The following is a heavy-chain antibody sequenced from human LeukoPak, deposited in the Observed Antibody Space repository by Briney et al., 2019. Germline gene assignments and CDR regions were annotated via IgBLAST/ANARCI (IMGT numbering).Heavy chain of an antibody. CDR1: GFTFSTYS. V-gene: IGHV3-21*01. D-gene: IGHD2-15*01. CDR3: ANRPTVCGGGTCSSDY. Sequence: GGSLRLSCAASGFTFSTYSMNWVRQAPGKGLEWVSSISSSSSYMYYADSVKGRFSVSRDNAKKSLYLQMNSLKVEDTAVYFCANRPTVCGGGTCSSDYWGQGPLVTVSS. CDR2: ISSSSSYM. J-gene: IGHJ4*02.